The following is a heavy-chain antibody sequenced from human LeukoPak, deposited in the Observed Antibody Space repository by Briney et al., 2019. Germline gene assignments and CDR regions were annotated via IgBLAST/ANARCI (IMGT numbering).Heavy chain of an antibody. J-gene: IGHJ4*02. CDR1: GFTFSSYS. V-gene: IGHV3-48*04. Sequence: QTGGSLRLSCAASGFTFSSYSMNWVRQAPGKGLEWVSYISSSSSTIYYADSVKGRFTISRDNAKNSLYLQMNSLRAEDTAVYYCAREGYYGSGSYYNLDYWGQGTLVTVSS. CDR3: AREGYYGSGSYYNLDY. D-gene: IGHD3-10*01. CDR2: ISSSSSTI.